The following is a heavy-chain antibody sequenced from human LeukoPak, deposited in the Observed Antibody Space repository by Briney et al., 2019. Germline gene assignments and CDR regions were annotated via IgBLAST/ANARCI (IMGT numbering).Heavy chain of an antibody. CDR1: GGTFSSYA. Sequence: ASVKVSCKASGGTFSSYAISWVRQAPGQGLEWMGRIIPIFGIANYAQKFQGRVTITADKSMSTAYMELSSLRSEDTAVYYCARDSHYYDSSGYPDYWGQGTLVTVSS. J-gene: IGHJ4*02. CDR2: IIPIFGIA. CDR3: ARDSHYYDSSGYPDY. D-gene: IGHD3-22*01. V-gene: IGHV1-69*04.